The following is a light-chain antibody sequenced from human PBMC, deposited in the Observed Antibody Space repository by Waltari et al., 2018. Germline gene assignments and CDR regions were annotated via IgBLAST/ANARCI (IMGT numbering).Light chain of an antibody. J-gene: IGKJ3*01. Sequence: IVLTQSPATLSLSPGERATLSCRASQSISSYLAWYQQRPGQSPRLLIYDASNRATGIPGRFSGSWSGTDFTLTISSLEPEDFAVYYCQHRGHWPPVATFGPGTIVD. CDR1: QSISSY. CDR2: DAS. CDR3: QHRGHWPPVAT. V-gene: IGKV3-11*01.